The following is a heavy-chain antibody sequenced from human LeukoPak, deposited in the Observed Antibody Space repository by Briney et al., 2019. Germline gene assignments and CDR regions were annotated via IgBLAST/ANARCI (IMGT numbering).Heavy chain of an antibody. D-gene: IGHD3-3*01. CDR3: ARHLLGITIFGVVSGGYFDY. CDR1: GGSITSHY. V-gene: IGHV4-59*08. J-gene: IGHJ4*02. CDR2: IYYTGST. Sequence: SETLSLTCSVSGGSITSHYWTWIRQPPGKRLEWIGYIYYTGSTYYNPSLKSRVTISVDTSKNQFSLKLSSVTAADTAVYYCARHLLGITIFGVVSGGYFDYWGQGTLVTVSS.